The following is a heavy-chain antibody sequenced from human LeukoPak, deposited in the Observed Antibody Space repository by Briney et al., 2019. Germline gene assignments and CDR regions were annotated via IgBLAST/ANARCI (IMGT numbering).Heavy chain of an antibody. CDR1: GYTFTGYY. D-gene: IGHD5-18*01. CDR3: AREPGGYSYGYPFDY. J-gene: IGHJ4*02. CDR2: INPNSGGT. V-gene: IGHV1-2*02. Sequence: GASVKVSCKASGYTFTGYYMHWVRQAPGQGLEWMGWINPNSGGTNYAQKFQGRVTMTRDTSISTAYMELRRLRSDDTAVYYCAREPGGYSYGYPFDYWGQGTLVTVSS.